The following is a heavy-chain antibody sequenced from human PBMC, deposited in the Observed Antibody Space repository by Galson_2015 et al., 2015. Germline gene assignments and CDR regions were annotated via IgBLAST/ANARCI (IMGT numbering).Heavy chain of an antibody. V-gene: IGHV1-3*01. J-gene: IGHJ4*02. D-gene: IGHD1-26*01. CDR2: INAGNGNT. Sequence: SVKVSCKASGYTFTSYAMHWVRQAPGQRLEWMGWINAGNGNTKYSQKFQGRVTITRDTSASTAYMELSSLRSEDTAVYYCARSPSKKDRSYSGYFDYWGQGTLVTVSS. CDR3: ARSPSKKDRSYSGYFDY. CDR1: GYTFTSYA.